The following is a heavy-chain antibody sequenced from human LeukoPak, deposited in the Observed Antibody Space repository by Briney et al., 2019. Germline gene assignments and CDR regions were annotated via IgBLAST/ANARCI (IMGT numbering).Heavy chain of an antibody. CDR3: ARQPREIQISYRSLNWFDR. CDR1: GYSISSGYY. V-gene: IGHV4-38-2*01. Sequence: SETLSLTCAVSGYSISSGYYWGWIRQPPGKGREWIGSIYHSGSTYYNPSLKSRVTISVDTSKNQFSLKLSSVTAADTAVYYCARQPREIQISYRSLNWFDRWGQGTLVTVSS. J-gene: IGHJ5*02. D-gene: IGHD5-18*01. CDR2: IYHSGST.